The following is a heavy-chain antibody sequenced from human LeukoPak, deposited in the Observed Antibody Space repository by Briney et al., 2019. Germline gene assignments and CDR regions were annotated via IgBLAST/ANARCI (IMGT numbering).Heavy chain of an antibody. J-gene: IGHJ4*02. Sequence: SETLSLTCTVSDGSISSYYWSWIRPPAGKGLEWIGRMYTSGSTNYNPSLKSRVTMSVDTSKNQFSLKLSSVTAADTAVYYCARDRAYSDYKGTTYYFDYWGQGTLVTVSS. V-gene: IGHV4-4*07. CDR1: DGSISSYY. CDR2: MYTSGST. CDR3: ARDRAYSDYKGTTYYFDY. D-gene: IGHD3-10*01.